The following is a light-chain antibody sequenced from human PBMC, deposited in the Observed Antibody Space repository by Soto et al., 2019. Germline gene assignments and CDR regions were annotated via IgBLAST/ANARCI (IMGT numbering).Light chain of an antibody. CDR3: CSYAGSGTFV. CDR1: SSDVGSYNL. Sequence: QSALTQPASVSGSPGQSITISCTGTSSDVGSYNLVSWFQQYPGKAPKVMIYETSKRPSGVSHRFSGSKSGNTASLTISGLQAEDEADYYCCSYAGSGTFVFGTGTKVTVL. V-gene: IGLV2-23*01. J-gene: IGLJ1*01. CDR2: ETS.